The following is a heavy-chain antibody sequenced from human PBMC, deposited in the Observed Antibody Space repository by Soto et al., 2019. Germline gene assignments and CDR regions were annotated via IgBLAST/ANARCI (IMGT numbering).Heavy chain of an antibody. D-gene: IGHD3-10*01. CDR1: GFTFSNYW. V-gene: IGHV3-74*03. CDR2: IHNDGSTK. Sequence: EVQLVASGGGFVQPGGSLRLSCAASGFTFSNYWIHWVRQAPGKGLVWVSSIHNDGSTKKYADSVKGRFTISRNNAKNRPDLQMNSLRGEVTAVYYCARDGPGRGYYDYRGQGGLVTVSS. J-gene: IGHJ4*02. CDR3: ARDGPGRGYYDY.